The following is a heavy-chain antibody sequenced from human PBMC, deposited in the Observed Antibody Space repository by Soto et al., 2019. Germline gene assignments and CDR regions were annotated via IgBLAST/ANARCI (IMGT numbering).Heavy chain of an antibody. Sequence: PGESLKISCKGSGYSFTNYWIGWVRQMPGKGLEWMGIIYPGDSDTRYSPSFQGQVTISADKSISTAYLQWSSLKASDTAMFYCARLKRDGYNYSPLYYWGQGTLVTVSS. CDR3: ARLKRDGYNYSPLYY. CDR1: GYSFTNYW. D-gene: IGHD5-12*01. V-gene: IGHV5-51*01. J-gene: IGHJ4*02. CDR2: IYPGDSDT.